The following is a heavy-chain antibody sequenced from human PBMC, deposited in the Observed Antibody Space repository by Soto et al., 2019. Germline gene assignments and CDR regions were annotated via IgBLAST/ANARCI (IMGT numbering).Heavy chain of an antibody. V-gene: IGHV3-33*01. J-gene: IGHJ4*02. CDR2: IWYDGSNK. CDR1: GFTFSSYG. D-gene: IGHD6-19*01. CDR3: ARESGYSSGWSLNPPPDY. Sequence: GSLRLSCAASGFTFSSYGMHWVRQAPGKGLEWVAVIWYDGSNKYYADSVKGRFTISRDNSKNTLYLQMNSLRAEDTAVYYCARESGYSSGWSLNPPPDYWGQGTLVTVSS.